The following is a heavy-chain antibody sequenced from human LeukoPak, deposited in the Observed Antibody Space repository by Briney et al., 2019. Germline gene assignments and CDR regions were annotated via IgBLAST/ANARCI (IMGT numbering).Heavy chain of an antibody. CDR2: VNLQGST. Sequence: PSGTLSLTCGVSGGSISNTNWWTWVRQPPGKGLEWIGEVNLQGSTNYNPSLKSRVAISVDKSENHISLKLSSVTAADTAVYYCARSYGGHGSYYYYGMDVWGQGTTVTVSS. V-gene: IGHV4-4*02. J-gene: IGHJ6*02. CDR3: ARSYGGHGSYYYYGMDV. D-gene: IGHD4-23*01. CDR1: GGSISNTNW.